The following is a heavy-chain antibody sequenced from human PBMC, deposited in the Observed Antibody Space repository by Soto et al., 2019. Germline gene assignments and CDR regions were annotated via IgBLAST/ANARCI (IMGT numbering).Heavy chain of an antibody. D-gene: IGHD6-19*01. J-gene: IGHJ4*02. CDR2: IYWGDDK. V-gene: IGHV2-5*02. CDR3: AHSVVAGLGYYFDY. Sequence: SGPTLVNPTQALTLTRTFSGFSLSSTRVAVGWIRQPPGKALEWLALIYWGDDKRYSPFLKSRLTITKDTSKNQVVLTMTNMDPVDTATYYCAHSVVAGLGYYFDYWGQGTLVTVSS. CDR1: GFSLSSTRVA.